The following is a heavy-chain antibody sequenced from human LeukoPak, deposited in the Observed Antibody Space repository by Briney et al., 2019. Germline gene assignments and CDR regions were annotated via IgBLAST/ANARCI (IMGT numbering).Heavy chain of an antibody. V-gene: IGHV4-39*07. Sequence: TSETLSLTCTVSGGSISSSSYYWGWIRQPPEKGLEWIGSIYYSGSTYYNPSLKSRVTISVDTSKNQFSLKLNYVTAADTAVYYCALGERGFDSWGQGTLVTVSS. CDR3: ALGERGFDS. CDR2: IYYSGST. J-gene: IGHJ4*02. CDR1: GGSISSSSYY.